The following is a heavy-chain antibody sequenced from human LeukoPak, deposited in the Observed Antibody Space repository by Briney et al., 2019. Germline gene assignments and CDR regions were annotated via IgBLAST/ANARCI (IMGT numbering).Heavy chain of an antibody. CDR1: GFTVSSNY. V-gene: IGHV3-23*01. CDR2: ISGSGGST. CDR3: AKGRYDILTGEPHYFDY. D-gene: IGHD3-9*01. J-gene: IGHJ4*02. Sequence: GGSLRLSCAASGFTVSSNYMSWVRQAPGKGLEWVSAISGSGGSTYYADSVKGRFTISRDNSKNTLYLQMNSLRAEDTAVYYCAKGRYDILTGEPHYFDYWGQGTLVTVSS.